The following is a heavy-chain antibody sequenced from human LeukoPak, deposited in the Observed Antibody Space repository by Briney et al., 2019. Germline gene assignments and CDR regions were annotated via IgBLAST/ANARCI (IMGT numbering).Heavy chain of an antibody. V-gene: IGHV1-18*01. CDR1: GYTFTSYG. J-gene: IGHJ4*02. D-gene: IGHD3-10*01. Sequence: GASVSVSCKASGYTFTSYGISWGRQAPGQGLEWMGWISAYNGNTNYAQKLQGRVTMTTDTSTSTAYMELRSLRSDDTAVYYCATVYSGSGSYYNRYYFDYWGQGTLVTVSS. CDR3: ATVYSGSGSYYNRYYFDY. CDR2: ISAYNGNT.